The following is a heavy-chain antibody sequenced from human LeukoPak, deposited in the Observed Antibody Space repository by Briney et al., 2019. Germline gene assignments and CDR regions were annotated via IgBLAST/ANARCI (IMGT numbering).Heavy chain of an antibody. CDR1: GGSFSGYY. CDR2: INHSGST. Sequence: PSETLSLTCAVYGGSFSGYYWSWIRQPPGKGLEWIGEINHSGSTNYNPSLKSRVPISVDTSKNQFSLKLSSVTAADTAVYYCARSPYSSGWSGVDYWGQGTLVTVSS. CDR3: ARSPYSSGWSGVDY. V-gene: IGHV4-34*01. D-gene: IGHD6-19*01. J-gene: IGHJ4*02.